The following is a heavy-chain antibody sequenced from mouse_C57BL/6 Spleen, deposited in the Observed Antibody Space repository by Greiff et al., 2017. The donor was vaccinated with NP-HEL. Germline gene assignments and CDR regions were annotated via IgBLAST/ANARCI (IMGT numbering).Heavy chain of an antibody. D-gene: IGHD2-4*01. V-gene: IGHV4-1*01. CDR3: ARLHDYEYYFDY. CDR2: INPDSSTI. CDR1: GIDFSRYW. Sequence: EVMLVESGGGLVQPGGSLKLSCAASGIDFSRYWMSWVRRAPGKGLEWIGEINPDSSTINYAPSLKDKFIISRDYANNTLYLQMSKVRSEYTALYYCARLHDYEYYFDYWGQGPTLTVSS. J-gene: IGHJ2*01.